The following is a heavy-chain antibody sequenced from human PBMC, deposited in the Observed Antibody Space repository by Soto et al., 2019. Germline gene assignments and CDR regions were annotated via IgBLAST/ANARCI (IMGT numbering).Heavy chain of an antibody. J-gene: IGHJ6*04. CDR3: ARDYYRWNSGYGFSMDV. D-gene: IGHD5-12*01. CDR1: GVPFCSYA. Sequence: GGSLRLSCAASGVPFCSYAMHWVRQTPGKGLEWVAVISYDGSNKYYADSVKGRFTISIDNSKNTLYLQMNSLRAEDTAVYYCARDYYRWNSGYGFSMDVWGKGTMVTVSS. CDR2: ISYDGSNK. V-gene: IGHV3-30-3*01.